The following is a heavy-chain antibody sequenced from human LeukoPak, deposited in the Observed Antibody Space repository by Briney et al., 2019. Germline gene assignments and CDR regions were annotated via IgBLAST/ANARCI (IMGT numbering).Heavy chain of an antibody. V-gene: IGHV1-18*01. CDR3: ARGSRVTTRYNWFDP. CDR1: GYTFTSYG. Sequence: AASVKVSCKASGYTFTSYGISWVRQAPGQGLEWMGWISAYNGNTNYAQKLQGRVTMTTDTSTSTAYMELRSLRSDDTAVYYCARGSRVTTRYNWFDPWGQGTLVTVSS. CDR2: ISAYNGNT. J-gene: IGHJ5*02. D-gene: IGHD4-17*01.